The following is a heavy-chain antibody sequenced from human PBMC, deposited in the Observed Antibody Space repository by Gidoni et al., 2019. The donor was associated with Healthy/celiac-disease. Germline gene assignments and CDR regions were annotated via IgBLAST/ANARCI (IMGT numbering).Heavy chain of an antibody. D-gene: IGHD5-12*01. V-gene: IGHV1-69*06. CDR1: AGTFSSYA. CDR2: IIPIFGTA. CDR3: ARGGDGYNRGHWFDP. Sequence: QVQLVQSGAEVKKPGSSVTVSCTASAGTFSSYAISWVRQAPGQGLEWMGGIIPIFGTANYAQKFQGRVTITADKSTSTAYMELSSLRSEDTAVYYCARGGDGYNRGHWFDPWGQGTLVTVSS. J-gene: IGHJ5*02.